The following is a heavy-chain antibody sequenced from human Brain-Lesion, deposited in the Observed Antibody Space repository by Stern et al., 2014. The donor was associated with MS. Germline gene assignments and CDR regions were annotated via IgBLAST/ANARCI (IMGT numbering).Heavy chain of an antibody. CDR1: GGPISSGNYY. CDR2: IYPRGST. Sequence: QMQLVQSGPGLVKPSQTLSLTCTVSGGPISSGNYYWSWIRQHPGKGLEWIGSIYPRGSTYYNPPLKSRVTTSIDTSKNQFSLKLSSVTAADTAVYYCARGSREVLLPRFYFDYWGQGTLVTVSS. CDR3: ARGSREVLLPRFYFDY. J-gene: IGHJ4*02. V-gene: IGHV4-31*03. D-gene: IGHD3-3*01.